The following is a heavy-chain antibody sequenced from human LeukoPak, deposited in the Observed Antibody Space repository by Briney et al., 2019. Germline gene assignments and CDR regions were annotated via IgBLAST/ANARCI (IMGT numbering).Heavy chain of an antibody. J-gene: IGHJ1*01. CDR3: ARAVMDSSGYYYLPLEYFQH. Sequence: ASVKVSCKASGYTXTSYGISWVRQAPGQGLEWMGWSSSYNGNTNYAQKLQGRVTMTTDTSTSTAYMELRSLRSDDTAVYYCARAVMDSSGYYYLPLEYFQHWGQGTLVTVSS. CDR2: SSSYNGNT. CDR1: GYTXTSYG. D-gene: IGHD3-22*01. V-gene: IGHV1-18*01.